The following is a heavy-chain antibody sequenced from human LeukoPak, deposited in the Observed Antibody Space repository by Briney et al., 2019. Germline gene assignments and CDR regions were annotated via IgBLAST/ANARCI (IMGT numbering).Heavy chain of an antibody. J-gene: IGHJ4*02. CDR3: ARSQRDSSFDY. Sequence: SGKVSCKASGGTFSSYAISWVRQAPGQGLEWMGRIIPILGIANYAQKFQGRVTITADKSTSTAYMELSSLRSEDTAVYYCARSQRDSSFDYWGQGTLVTVSS. CDR2: IIPILGIA. V-gene: IGHV1-69*04. D-gene: IGHD6-19*01. CDR1: GGTFSSYA.